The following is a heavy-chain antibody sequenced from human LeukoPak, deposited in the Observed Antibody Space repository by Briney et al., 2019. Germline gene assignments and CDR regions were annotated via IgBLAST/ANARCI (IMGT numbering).Heavy chain of an antibody. Sequence: SETLSLTCTVSGGSISSYYWSWIRQPPGKGLEWIGYIYYSGSTNYNPSLKSRVTISVDTSKNQFSLKLSSVTAADTAVYYCARRVGGGDYYYYGMDVWGQGTTVTVSS. CDR1: GGSISSYY. CDR2: IYYSGST. J-gene: IGHJ6*02. V-gene: IGHV4-59*01. CDR3: ARRVGGGDYYYYGMDV. D-gene: IGHD3-16*01.